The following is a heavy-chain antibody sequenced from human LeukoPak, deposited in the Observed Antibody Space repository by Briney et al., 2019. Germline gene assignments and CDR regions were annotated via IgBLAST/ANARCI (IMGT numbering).Heavy chain of an antibody. J-gene: IGHJ4*02. V-gene: IGHV4-30-4*01. D-gene: IGHD1-26*01. CDR3: ARHPLVGATLPDDY. CDR2: IYYSGST. Sequence: SETLSLTCTVSGGSISSGDYYWSWIRQPPGKGLEWIGYIYYSGSTYYNPSLKSRVTISVDTSKNQFSLKLSSVTAADTAVYYCARHPLVGATLPDDYWGQGTLVTVSS. CDR1: GGSISSGDYY.